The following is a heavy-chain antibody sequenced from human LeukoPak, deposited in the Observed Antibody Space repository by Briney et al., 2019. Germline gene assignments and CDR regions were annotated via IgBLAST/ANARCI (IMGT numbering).Heavy chain of an antibody. D-gene: IGHD3-10*01. Sequence: ASAKVSCKASGYTFTSYAMNWVRQAPGQGLEWMGWINTNTWNPTYAQGFTGRFVFSLDTSVSTAYLQISSLKAEDTAVYYCARATTVLLWFGEFPPYYYYGMDVWGQGTTVTVSS. CDR2: INTNTWNP. CDR3: ARATTVLLWFGEFPPYYYYGMDV. V-gene: IGHV7-4-1*02. CDR1: GYTFTSYA. J-gene: IGHJ6*02.